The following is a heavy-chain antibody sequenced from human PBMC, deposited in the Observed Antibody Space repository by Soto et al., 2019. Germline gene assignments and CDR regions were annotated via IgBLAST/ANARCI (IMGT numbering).Heavy chain of an antibody. V-gene: IGHV4-31*03. D-gene: IGHD1-1*01. CDR1: GGSISSGGYY. J-gene: IGHJ4*02. CDR2: IYYSGST. Sequence: SETLSLTCTVSGGSISSGGYYWSWIRQHPGKGLEWIGYIYYSGSTYYNPSLKSRVTISVDTSKNQFSLKLSSVTAADTAVYYCARVLSTIRPSHFDYWGQGTLVTVSS. CDR3: ARVLSTIRPSHFDY.